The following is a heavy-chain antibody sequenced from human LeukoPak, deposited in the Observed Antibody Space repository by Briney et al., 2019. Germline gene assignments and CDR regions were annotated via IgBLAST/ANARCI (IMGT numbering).Heavy chain of an antibody. V-gene: IGHV1-69*05. D-gene: IGHD6-13*01. CDR1: GGTFSNYA. Sequence: GASVKVSCKISGGTFSNYAISWVRQAPGQGLEWVGGIIPILGTSNSAEKFQGRLTVTTDEFTGTAYMELSTLRSEDTAVYYCATDLADATYGFDIWGQGTMVTVSS. CDR2: IIPILGTS. CDR3: ATDLADATYGFDI. J-gene: IGHJ3*02.